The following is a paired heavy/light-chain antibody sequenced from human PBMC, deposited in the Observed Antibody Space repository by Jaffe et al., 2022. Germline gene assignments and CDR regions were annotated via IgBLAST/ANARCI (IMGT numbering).Heavy chain of an antibody. CDR3: ARDYYDFWSGYGPPHYYYYYMDV. CDR1: GYTFTSYG. J-gene: IGHJ6*03. V-gene: IGHV1-18*01. Sequence: QVQLVQSGAEVKKPGASVKVSCKASGYTFTSYGISWVRQAPGQGLEWMGWISAYNGNTNYAQKLQGRVTMTTDTSTSTAYMELRSLRSDDTAVYYCARDYYDFWSGYGPPHYYYYYMDVWGKGTTVTVSS. CDR2: ISAYNGNT. D-gene: IGHD3-3*01.
Light chain of an antibody. CDR1: SSNIGAGYD. V-gene: IGLV1-40*01. Sequence: QSVLTQPPSVSGAPGQRVTISCTGSSSNIGAGYDVHWYQQLPGTAPKLLIYGNSNRPSGVPDRFSGSKSGTSASLAITGLQAEDEADYYCQSYDSSLSGPRVFGGGTKLTVL. J-gene: IGLJ3*02. CDR2: GNS. CDR3: QSYDSSLSGPRV.